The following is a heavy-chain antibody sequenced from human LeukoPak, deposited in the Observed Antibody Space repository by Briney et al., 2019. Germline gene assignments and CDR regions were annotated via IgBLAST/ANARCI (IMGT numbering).Heavy chain of an antibody. V-gene: IGHV1-2*02. CDR2: INPNSGGT. D-gene: IGHD6-13*01. CDR1: GYTFTGYY. CDR3: ARRTAGSYYFDY. J-gene: IGHJ4*02. Sequence: ASVKVSCKASGYTFTGYYMHWVRQAPGQGLEWMGWINPNSGGTNYAQKFQGRVTMTRDKSISTAYLQWSSLKASDTAMYYCARRTAGSYYFDYWGQGTLVTVSS.